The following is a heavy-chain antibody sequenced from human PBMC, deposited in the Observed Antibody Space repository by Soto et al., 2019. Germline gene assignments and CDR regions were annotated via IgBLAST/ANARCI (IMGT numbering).Heavy chain of an antibody. J-gene: IGHJ2*01. V-gene: IGHV3-48*02. Sequence: GGSQRLSYAASGFTFSGYSVNWVRQAPGKGLEWVSYISSSSSTIYYADSVKGRFTISRDNAKNSLYLQMNSLRDEDTAVYYCARDQGYYDSSYFDLWGRGTLVTVSS. CDR3: ARDQGYYDSSYFDL. CDR2: ISSSSSTI. D-gene: IGHD3-22*01. CDR1: GFTFSGYS.